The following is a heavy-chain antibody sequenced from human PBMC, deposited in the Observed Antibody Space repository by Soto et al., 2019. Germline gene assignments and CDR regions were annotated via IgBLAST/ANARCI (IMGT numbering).Heavy chain of an antibody. CDR2: ISYDGSNK. CDR3: AKIALAGDTNYYVMDV. D-gene: IGHD6-19*01. V-gene: IGHV3-30*18. J-gene: IGHJ6*02. Sequence: QVQLVESGGGVVQPGRSLRLSCVASGFSFSSYGMHWVRQAPGKGLEWVAVISYDGSNKYYADSVKGRFTISRDSSKNTLYLQTNSLRAEDTAVYYCAKIALAGDTNYYVMDVWGQGTTVTVSS. CDR1: GFSFSSYG.